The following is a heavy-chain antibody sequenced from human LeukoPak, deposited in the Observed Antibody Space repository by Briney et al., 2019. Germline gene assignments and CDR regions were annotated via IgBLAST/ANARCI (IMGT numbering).Heavy chain of an antibody. CDR3: ARLLEATGADY. V-gene: IGHV4-30-4*08. CDR1: GGSISSGDYY. J-gene: IGHJ4*02. CDR2: THYSGRT. Sequence: PSQTLSLTCSVSGGSISSGDYYWSWIRQPPGKGPEWIGYTHYSGRTYYNPSLKSRLTISADTSTNQFSLKLSSVTAADTAVYYCARLLEATGADYWGQGALVTVSS. D-gene: IGHD2-15*01.